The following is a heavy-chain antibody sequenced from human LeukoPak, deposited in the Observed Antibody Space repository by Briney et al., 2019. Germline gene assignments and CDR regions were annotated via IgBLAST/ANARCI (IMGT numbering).Heavy chain of an antibody. V-gene: IGHV3-21*04. CDR2: ISSSSSYI. J-gene: IGHJ4*02. D-gene: IGHD6-25*01. CDR3: ARVVLDQRYFDY. Sequence: GGSLRLSCAASGFTFSSYSMNWVRQAPGKGLEWVSSISSSSSYIYYADSVKGRFTISRDNAKNSLYLQMNSLRAEDTAVYYCARVVLDQRYFDYWGQGTLVTVSS. CDR1: GFTFSSYS.